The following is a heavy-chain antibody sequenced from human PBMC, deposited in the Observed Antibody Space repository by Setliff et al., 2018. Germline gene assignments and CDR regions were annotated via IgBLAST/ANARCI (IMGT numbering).Heavy chain of an antibody. CDR1: GFTFTDFW. D-gene: IGHD3-10*01. Sequence: SLRLSCAASGFTFTDFWMHWVRQPPGKGLEWVSRISPDGREIYYADSVKGRFTISRDNTKNTVYLQMNSLRVEDAGLYYCVRLLDVDYWGQGTLVTVSS. J-gene: IGHJ4*02. CDR3: VRLLDVDY. CDR2: ISPDGREI. V-gene: IGHV3-74*01.